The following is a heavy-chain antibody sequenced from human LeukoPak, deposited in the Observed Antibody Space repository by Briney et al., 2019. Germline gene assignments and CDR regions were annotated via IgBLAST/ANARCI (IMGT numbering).Heavy chain of an antibody. D-gene: IGHD3-22*01. CDR2: IYPGDPDT. CDR3: ARQPDSSGSPLY. CDR1: GYIFTSYW. V-gene: IGHV5-51*01. J-gene: IGHJ4*02. Sequence: GESLKISCKGSGYIFTSYWIGWVRQMPGKGLEWMGIIYPGDPDTRYSPSFQGQVTISADKYISTAYLQWSSLKPSDTAMFYCARQPDSSGSPLYWGQGTLVSVSS.